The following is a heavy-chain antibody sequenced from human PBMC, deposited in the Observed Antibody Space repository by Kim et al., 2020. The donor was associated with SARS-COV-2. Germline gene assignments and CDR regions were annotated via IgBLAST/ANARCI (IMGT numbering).Heavy chain of an antibody. CDR3: AKGPYDILTSTGGYGMDV. Sequence: GGSLRLSCAASGFTFDDYAMHWVRQAPGKGLEWVSGIRWNSGSIGYADSVKGRFTISRDNTKNSLYLQMNSRRAEDTALYYCAKGPYDILTSTGGYGMDVWGQGTTVTGSS. D-gene: IGHD3-9*01. CDR1: GFTFDDYA. J-gene: IGHJ6*02. V-gene: IGHV3-9*01. CDR2: IRWNSGSI.